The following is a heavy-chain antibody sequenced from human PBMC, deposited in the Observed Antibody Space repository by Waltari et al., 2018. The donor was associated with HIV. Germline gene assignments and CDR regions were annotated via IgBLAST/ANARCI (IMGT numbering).Heavy chain of an antibody. Sequence: QVQLQQWGAGLLKPSETLSLTCAVYGGSFSGYYWTWIRQPPGTGLEWIGEIIHTGTTNDNPSLKGRVTISVDTSKNQLSLKLSSMTAADTAVYYCASLFQGEQQLVPEDSPHHYYNGMDVWGQGTTVTVSS. D-gene: IGHD6-13*01. CDR1: GGSFSGYY. CDR2: IIHTGTT. J-gene: IGHJ6*02. V-gene: IGHV4-34*12. CDR3: ASLFQGEQQLVPEDSPHHYYNGMDV.